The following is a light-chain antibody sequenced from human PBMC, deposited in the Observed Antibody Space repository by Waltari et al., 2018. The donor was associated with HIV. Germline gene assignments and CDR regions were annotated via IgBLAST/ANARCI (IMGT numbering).Light chain of an antibody. J-gene: IGLJ3*02. CDR3: QTWGTGIRV. V-gene: IGLV4-69*01. CDR2: VNSDGSH. Sequence: QLVLTQSPSASASLGASVKLTCTLSSGHSTYAIAWHQQQPEKGPRYLMKVNSDGSHSKGDGIPDRFSGSSSGSERYLIISSLQSEDEAEYYCQTWGTGIRVFGGGTKLTVL. CDR1: SGHSTYA.